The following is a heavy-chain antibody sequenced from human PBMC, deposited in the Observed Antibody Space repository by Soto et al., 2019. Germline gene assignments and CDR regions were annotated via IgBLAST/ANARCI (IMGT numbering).Heavy chain of an antibody. CDR3: AKDHDDYIWGSYRYPGYFDY. D-gene: IGHD3-16*02. Sequence: QVQLVESGGGVVQPGRSLRLSCAASGFTFSSYGMHWVRQAPGKGLEWVAVISYDGSNKYYADSVKGRFTISRDNSKNTLYLQMNSLRAEETAVYYCAKDHDDYIWGSYRYPGYFDYWGQGTLVTVSS. CDR2: ISYDGSNK. V-gene: IGHV3-30*18. J-gene: IGHJ4*02. CDR1: GFTFSSYG.